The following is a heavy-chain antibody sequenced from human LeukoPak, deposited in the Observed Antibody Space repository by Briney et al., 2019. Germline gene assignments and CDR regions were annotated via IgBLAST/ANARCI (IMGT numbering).Heavy chain of an antibody. J-gene: IGHJ4*02. CDR2: IRSKANSYAT. Sequence: GGSLKLSCAASGFTFSGSAMHWVRQASGKGLEWVGRIRSKANSYATAYAASVNGRFTISRDDSKNTAYLQMNSLKTEDTAVYYCTRLDGYGSGSYDDYWGQGTLVTVSS. CDR1: GFTFSGSA. CDR3: TRLDGYGSGSYDDY. V-gene: IGHV3-73*01. D-gene: IGHD3-10*01.